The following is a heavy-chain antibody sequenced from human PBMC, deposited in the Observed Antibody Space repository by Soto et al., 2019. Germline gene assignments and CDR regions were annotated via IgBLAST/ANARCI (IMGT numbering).Heavy chain of an antibody. CDR2: IYYSGST. J-gene: IGHJ3*02. CDR3: ARHLSNPGYSSGWYDAFDI. D-gene: IGHD6-19*01. CDR1: GGSISSSSYY. V-gene: IGHV4-39*01. Sequence: QLQLQESGPGLVKPSETLSLTCTVSGGSISSSSYYWGWIRQPPGKGLEWIGSIYYSGSTYYNPSLKSRVTISVDTSKNQFSLKLSSVTAADTAVYYCARHLSNPGYSSGWYDAFDIWGQGTMVTVSS.